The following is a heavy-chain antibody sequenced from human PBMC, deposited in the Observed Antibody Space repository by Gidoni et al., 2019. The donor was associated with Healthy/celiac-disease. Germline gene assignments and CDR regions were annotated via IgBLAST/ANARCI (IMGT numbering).Heavy chain of an antibody. V-gene: IGHV4-34*01. J-gene: IGHJ4*02. CDR3: ARGPGGTTVTTYFDY. D-gene: IGHD4-17*01. CDR1: GGSFSGYY. Sequence: HVQLQQWGAGLLKPSEPLSLTCAVYGGSFSGYYWSWRRHPPGKGLEWSREINHSGITNYNQSLKSRGTIAVDTSKNQFSRKLSSVTAADKAVYYCARGPGGTTVTTYFDYWGQGTLVTVSS. CDR2: INHSGIT.